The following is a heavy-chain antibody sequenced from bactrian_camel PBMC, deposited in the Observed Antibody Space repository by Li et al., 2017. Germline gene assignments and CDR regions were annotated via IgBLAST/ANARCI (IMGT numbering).Heavy chain of an antibody. CDR2: INSDGSRT. Sequence: EVQLVESGGGLVQPGGSLRLSCAASGLTFTDYDMTWVRQAPGKGLEWVSAINSDGSRTYYADSVKGRFTISRDNAKNKLYLQLNSLETEDTAMYYCTKGTGWGPGFAEWGLGTQVTVS. D-gene: IGHD5*01. CDR3: TKGTGWGPGFAE. J-gene: IGHJ4*01. V-gene: IGHV3S40*01. CDR1: GLTFTDYD.